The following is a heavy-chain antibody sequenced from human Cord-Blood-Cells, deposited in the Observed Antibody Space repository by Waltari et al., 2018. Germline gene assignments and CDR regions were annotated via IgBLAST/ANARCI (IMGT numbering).Heavy chain of an antibody. CDR2: IYYSGST. D-gene: IGHD2-2*02. J-gene: IGHJ5*02. CDR3: ARHLRVVPAAIGWFDP. CDR1: GGSISSSSYY. Sequence: QLQLQESGPGLVKPSETLSLPCTVSGGSISSSSYYWGWFRQPPGKGLEWIGSIYYSGSTYYNPSLKSRVTISVDTSKNQFSLKLSSVTAADTAVYYCARHLRVVPAAIGWFDPWGQGTLVTVSS. V-gene: IGHV4-39*01.